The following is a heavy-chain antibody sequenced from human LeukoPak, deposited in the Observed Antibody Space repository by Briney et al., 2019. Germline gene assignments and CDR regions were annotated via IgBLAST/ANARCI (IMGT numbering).Heavy chain of an antibody. CDR1: GFTFSSYA. V-gene: IGHV3-23*01. J-gene: IGHJ4*02. CDR2: ISGSGGST. D-gene: IGHD2-2*01. Sequence: PGGSLRLSCAASGFTFSSYAMSWVRQAPGKGLEWVSAISGSGGSTYYADSVKGRFTISRDNSKNTLYLQTNSLRAEDTAVYYCAKDRLYCSSTSCYAYFDYWGQGTLVTVSS. CDR3: AKDRLYCSSTSCYAYFDY.